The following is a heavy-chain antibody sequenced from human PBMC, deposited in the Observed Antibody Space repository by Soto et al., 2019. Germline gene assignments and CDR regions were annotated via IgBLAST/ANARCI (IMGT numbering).Heavy chain of an antibody. CDR2: INAGNGNT. Sequence: GASVKVSCKASGYTFTSYAMHWVRQAPGQRLEWMGWINAGNGNTKYSQKFQGRVTITRDTSASTAYMELSSLRSEDTAVYYCASARLDHYHDSSGYYYDYWGQGALVTVSS. V-gene: IGHV1-3*01. D-gene: IGHD3-22*01. CDR1: GYTFTSYA. J-gene: IGHJ4*02. CDR3: ASARLDHYHDSSGYYYDY.